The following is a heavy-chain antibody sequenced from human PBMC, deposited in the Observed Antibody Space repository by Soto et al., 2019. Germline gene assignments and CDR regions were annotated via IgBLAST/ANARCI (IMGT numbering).Heavy chain of an antibody. CDR3: AKASAIFYYYYYMDV. J-gene: IGHJ6*03. D-gene: IGHD3-3*01. CDR1: GFTFSSYA. Sequence: EVQLLESEGGLVQPGGSLRLSCAASGFTFSSYAMSWVRQAPGKGLEWVSAISGSGGSTYYADSVKGRFTISRDNSKNTLYLQMNSLRAEDTAVYYCAKASAIFYYYYYMDVWGKGTTVTVSS. V-gene: IGHV3-23*01. CDR2: ISGSGGST.